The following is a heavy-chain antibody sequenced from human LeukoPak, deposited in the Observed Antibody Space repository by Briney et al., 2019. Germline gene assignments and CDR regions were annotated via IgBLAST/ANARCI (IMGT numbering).Heavy chain of an antibody. CDR3: AKDYSSGWYLDY. CDR2: ISDSGGST. D-gene: IGHD6-19*01. CDR1: GFTFSSYA. V-gene: IGHV3-23*01. Sequence: GGSLRLSCAASGFTFSSYATSWVRQAPGKGLEWVSAISDSGGSTYYADSVKGRFTISRDNSKNTLYPQMNSLRAEDTAVYYCAKDYSSGWYLDYWGQGTLVTVSS. J-gene: IGHJ4*02.